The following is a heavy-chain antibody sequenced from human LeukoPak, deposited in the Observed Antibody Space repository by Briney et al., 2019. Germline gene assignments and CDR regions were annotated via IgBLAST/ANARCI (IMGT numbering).Heavy chain of an antibody. J-gene: IGHJ4*02. CDR3: TTLTVAINFDS. CDR1: GFSFSVYE. D-gene: IGHD3-22*01. Sequence: PGGSLRLSCAASGFSFSVYEIHWVRQAPGKGLEWISDIISSGTTTYYADSVKGRFTISRDNAKNSLYLQMNSLRAEDTAVYYCTTLTVAINFDSWGQGTLVTVSS. CDR2: IISSGTTT. V-gene: IGHV3-48*03.